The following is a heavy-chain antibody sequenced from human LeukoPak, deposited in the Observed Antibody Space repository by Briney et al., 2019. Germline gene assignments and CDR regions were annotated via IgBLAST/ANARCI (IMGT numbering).Heavy chain of an antibody. J-gene: IGHJ4*02. D-gene: IGHD3-3*01. V-gene: IGHV1-2*02. Sequence: GASVKVSCKASGYTCTGYYMHWVRQAPGQGLEWMGWINPNSGGTNYAQKFQGRVTMTRDTSISTAYMELSRLRSDDTAVYYCARDPYDFLSGYYLDYWGQGTLVTVSS. CDR1: GYTCTGYY. CDR3: ARDPYDFLSGYYLDY. CDR2: INPNSGGT.